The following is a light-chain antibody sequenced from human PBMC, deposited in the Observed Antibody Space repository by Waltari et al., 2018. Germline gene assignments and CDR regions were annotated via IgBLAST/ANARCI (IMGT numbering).Light chain of an antibody. V-gene: IGKV1-9*01. CDR2: AAS. CDR3: QQLNTYMYA. CDR1: QAISSN. Sequence: IQLTQSPSSLSASVGDRVTITCRTSQAISSNLAWYQQTPGKAPNLLIYAASTLQSGVPSRFSGRGSGTDFTLTISSLQPEDSATYYCQQLNTYMYAFGQGTKLEIK. J-gene: IGKJ2*01.